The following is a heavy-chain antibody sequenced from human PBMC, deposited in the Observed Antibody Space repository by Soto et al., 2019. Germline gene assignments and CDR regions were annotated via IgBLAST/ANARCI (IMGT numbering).Heavy chain of an antibody. CDR2: ISYDGSNK. CDR3: AKDLAARKSYYYYYGMDV. V-gene: IGHV3-30*18. J-gene: IGHJ6*02. Sequence: PXASLRLSCAASGFTFSSYGMHWVRQAPGKGLEWVAVISYDGSNKYYADSVKGRFTISRDNSKNTLYLQMNSLRAEDTAVYYCAKDLAARKSYYYYYGMDVWGQGTTVTVSS. CDR1: GFTFSSYG. D-gene: IGHD6-6*01.